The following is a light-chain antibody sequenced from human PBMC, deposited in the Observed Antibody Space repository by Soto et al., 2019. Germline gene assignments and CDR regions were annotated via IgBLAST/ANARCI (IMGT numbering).Light chain of an antibody. CDR2: AVS. V-gene: IGLV2-14*01. Sequence: QSVLTQPASVSGSPGQSITISCTGTSSDVGGYNHVSWYQHSPGKAPKLILFAVSDRPSGVSHRFSGSKSGNTASLTISGLQAEDEADYYCCSYTSLRTVVLGGGTKLTVL. J-gene: IGLJ2*01. CDR3: CSYTSLRTVV. CDR1: SSDVGGYNH.